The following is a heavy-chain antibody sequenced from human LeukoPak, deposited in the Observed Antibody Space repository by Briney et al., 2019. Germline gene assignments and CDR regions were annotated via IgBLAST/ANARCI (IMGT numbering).Heavy chain of an antibody. V-gene: IGHV3-33*08. CDR1: GFTFSSYG. J-gene: IGHJ4*02. CDR2: IWYDGSNK. CDR3: ARDALYPTVTTNGGLGY. D-gene: IGHD4-17*01. Sequence: GRSLRLSCAASGFTFSSYGMHWVRQAPGKGLEGVAVIWYDGSNKYYADFVKGRFTISRDNYKNTLYLQMTGRRAENTALYYVARDALYPTVTTNGGLGYWGQGTLVTVSS.